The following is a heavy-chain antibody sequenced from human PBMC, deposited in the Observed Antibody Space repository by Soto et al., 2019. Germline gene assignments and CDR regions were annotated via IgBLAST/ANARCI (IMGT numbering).Heavy chain of an antibody. CDR3: ARDRGYDSSGYYFM. CDR1: GFTFSSYS. CDR2: ISYDGSNE. V-gene: IGHV3-30*09. J-gene: IGHJ4*02. Sequence: QVQLVESGGGVVQPGRSLRLSCAASGFTFSSYSMHLVRQALGKGLECVALISYDGSNEYYADSVKGRFAISRDNSKNTLYLQMSGLRAEDTAVYYCARDRGYDSSGYYFMWGQGTLVTVSS. D-gene: IGHD3-22*01.